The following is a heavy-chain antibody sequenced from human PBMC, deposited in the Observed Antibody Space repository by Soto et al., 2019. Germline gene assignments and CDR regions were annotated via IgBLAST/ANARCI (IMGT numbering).Heavy chain of an antibody. CDR3: ARGDQYRGRICVS. J-gene: IGHJ5*02. V-gene: IGHV6-1*01. Sequence: SQTLARTRALPGDSVSSNSAGCSWVRKSPSRGLEWLGMTYYWSKWYYEYAVSVRGRITINPDTSKNLYPLQLNSVTPEDTAVYFCARGDQYRGRICVSWGKGNMVSVSS. D-gene: IGHD1-26*01. CDR1: GDSVSSNSAG. CDR2: TYYWSKWYY.